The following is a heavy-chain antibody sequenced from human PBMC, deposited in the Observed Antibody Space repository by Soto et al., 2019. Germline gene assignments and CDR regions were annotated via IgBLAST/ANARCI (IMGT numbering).Heavy chain of an antibody. V-gene: IGHV3-13*01. CDR1: GFTFSSYD. CDR2: IGTAGDT. J-gene: IGHJ3*02. Sequence: GGSLRLSCAASGFTFSSYDMHWVRQATGKGLEWVSAIGTAGDTYYPGSVKGRFTISRENAKNSLYLQMNSLRAGDTAVYYCARGKYYYDSSGYNDAFDIWGQGTMVTVSS. D-gene: IGHD3-22*01. CDR3: ARGKYYYDSSGYNDAFDI.